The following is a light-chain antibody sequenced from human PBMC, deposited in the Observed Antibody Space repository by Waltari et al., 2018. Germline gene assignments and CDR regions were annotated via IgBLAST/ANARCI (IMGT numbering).Light chain of an antibody. CDR1: QSVSGH. CDR3: QQYYDWPPWT. J-gene: IGKJ1*01. Sequence: EIVMTQSPATLSVSPGERATLSCRASQSVSGHLAWYQQKPGQAPRLLIHGAFTRVTGIPARFSGSGSGTEFSLTISSLQSEDFAIYYCQQYYDWPPWTFGQGTKVEL. CDR2: GAF. V-gene: IGKV3D-15*01.